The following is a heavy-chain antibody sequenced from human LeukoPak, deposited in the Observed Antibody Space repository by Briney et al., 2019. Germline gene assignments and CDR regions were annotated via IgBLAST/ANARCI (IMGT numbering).Heavy chain of an antibody. V-gene: IGHV4-38-2*02. J-gene: IGHJ6*03. CDR2: IYHSGST. CDR1: GYSISSGYY. Sequence: SETLSVTCAVSGYSISSGYYWGWIRQPPGKGLEWIGSIYHSGSTYYNPSLKSRVTISVDTSKNQFSLKLSSVTAADTAVCYCAREIVAVAGNYYYMDVWGKGTTVTVSS. D-gene: IGHD6-19*01. CDR3: AREIVAVAGNYYYMDV.